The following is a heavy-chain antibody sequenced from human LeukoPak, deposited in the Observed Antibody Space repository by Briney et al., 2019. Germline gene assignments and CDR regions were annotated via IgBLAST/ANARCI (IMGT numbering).Heavy chain of an antibody. CDR2: IYSSGTT. CDR1: GGSISNYY. V-gene: IGHV4-4*07. J-gene: IGHJ5*02. Sequence: SETLSLTCTVSGGSISNYYWSWIRQPAGKGLEWVGRIYSSGTTIYNPSLKSRVTMSVDTSKNQFSLKLSSVTAADTAVYFCASGSSGYDPWGQGTLVTVSS. CDR3: ASGSSGYDP. D-gene: IGHD5-12*01.